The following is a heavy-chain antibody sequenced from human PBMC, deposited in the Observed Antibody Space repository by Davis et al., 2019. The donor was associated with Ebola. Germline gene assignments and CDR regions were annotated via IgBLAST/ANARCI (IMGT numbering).Heavy chain of an antibody. J-gene: IGHJ6*04. D-gene: IGHD2-2*01. V-gene: IGHV7-4-1*02. CDR2: ISTNTGNP. CDR1: GYTFTRYA. Sequence: AASVKVSCKASGYTFTRYAMSWVRQAPGQGLEWMGWISTNTGNPTYAQDFTGRFVFSLDTSVSTAYLQISSLKAEDTAVYYCARDSCTGCGTVYGMDVWGKGTTVTVSS. CDR3: ARDSCTGCGTVYGMDV.